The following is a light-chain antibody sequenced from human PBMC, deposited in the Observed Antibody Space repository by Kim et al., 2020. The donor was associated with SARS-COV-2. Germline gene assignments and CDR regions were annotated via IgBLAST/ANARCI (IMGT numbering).Light chain of an antibody. J-gene: IGLJ2*01. CDR3: AAWDDSLNGLV. Sequence: PRFTISCSGISSNIVSNTVNWYQQLPRAAPKLLIYSNNQRPSGAPDRFSGSKSGTSASLAISGLQSEDEADYYCAAWDDSLNGLVFGGGTQLTVL. CDR2: SNN. V-gene: IGLV1-44*01. CDR1: SSNIVSNT.